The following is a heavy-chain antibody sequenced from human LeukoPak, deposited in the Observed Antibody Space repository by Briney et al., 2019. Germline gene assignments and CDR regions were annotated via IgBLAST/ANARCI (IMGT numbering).Heavy chain of an antibody. Sequence: ASVKVSCKVSGHIFTELSMHWVRQAPGKGLEWMGGFDPEDGETFYAQKFQGRVTRTEDTATDTTYMELKSLTSEDTAVYYCATLFPRYSGYDVYDSWGQGTLVTVSS. CDR2: FDPEDGET. J-gene: IGHJ4*02. D-gene: IGHD5-12*01. V-gene: IGHV1-24*01. CDR1: GHIFTELS. CDR3: ATLFPRYSGYDVYDS.